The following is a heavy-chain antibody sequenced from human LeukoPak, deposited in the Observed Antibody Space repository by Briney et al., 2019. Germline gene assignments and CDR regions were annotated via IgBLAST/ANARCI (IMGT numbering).Heavy chain of an antibody. Sequence: GGSLRLSCEASGFTFNTYSMNWARQAPGKGLEWVSSIDSSGGYMFYADSVKGRFIISRDNAKDSLYLQMNSLRAEDTAVYYCAKLFPYGSGSYYKPDYYYYYMDVWGKGTTVTISS. V-gene: IGHV3-21*04. D-gene: IGHD3-10*01. CDR3: AKLFPYGSGSYYKPDYYYYYMDV. J-gene: IGHJ6*03. CDR2: IDSSGGYM. CDR1: GFTFNTYS.